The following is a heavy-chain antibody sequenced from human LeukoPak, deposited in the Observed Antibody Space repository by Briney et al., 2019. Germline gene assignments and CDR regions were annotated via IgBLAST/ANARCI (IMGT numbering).Heavy chain of an antibody. CDR3: SRGDTMDV. J-gene: IGHJ6*02. CDR2: TYYRSKWYD. CDR1: EDSVSSNSTA. Sequence: SQTLSLTCAISEDSVSSNSTAWNWIRQSPSRGLEWLGRTYYRSKWYDDYAVSVQSRITINPDTSKNQFSLQLNSVTPEDTAVYYCSRGDTMDVWGQGTTVTVSS. V-gene: IGHV6-1*01.